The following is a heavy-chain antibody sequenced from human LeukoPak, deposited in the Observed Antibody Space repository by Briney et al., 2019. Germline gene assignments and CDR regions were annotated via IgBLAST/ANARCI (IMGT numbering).Heavy chain of an antibody. CDR1: GFTFSSYW. J-gene: IGHJ3*02. V-gene: IGHV3-7*01. CDR3: ARVSGVLRFLELDAFDI. D-gene: IGHD3-3*01. Sequence: PGGSLRLSCAASGFTFSSYWMSWVRQAPGKGLEWVANIKQDGSEKYYVDSVKGRFTISRDNAKNSLYLQMNSLRAEDTAVYYCARVSGVLRFLELDAFDIWGQGTMVTVSS. CDR2: IKQDGSEK.